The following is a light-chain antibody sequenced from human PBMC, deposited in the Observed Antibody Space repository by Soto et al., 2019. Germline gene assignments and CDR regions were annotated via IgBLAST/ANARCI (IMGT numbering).Light chain of an antibody. J-gene: IGLJ1*01. V-gene: IGLV2-14*01. CDR2: DVS. CDR3: SSYTSSTSDV. CDR1: SSDVGGYNS. Sequence: QSALTQPASMSGSPGQSITISCTGTSSDVGGYNSVSWYQQYPGKAPKLMIHDVSNRPSGVSNRFSGSKSGNTASLTISGLQAEDEADYYCSSYTSSTSDVFGSGTKVTVL.